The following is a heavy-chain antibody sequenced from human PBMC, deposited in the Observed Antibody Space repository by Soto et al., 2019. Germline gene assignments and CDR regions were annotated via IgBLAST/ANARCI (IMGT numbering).Heavy chain of an antibody. CDR1: GFFISSGNY. V-gene: IGHV4-38-2*02. D-gene: IGHD2-15*01. CDR2: IFHGGNT. CDR3: ARERWYDAFDV. J-gene: IGHJ3*01. Sequence: SETLSLTCAVSGFFISSGNYWGWMRKPPGKRLEWIGSIFHGGNTYYNPSLKSRVTISVHMSKNQFSLKLNSVTAADTAVYYCARERWYDAFDVWGQGTVVTVSS.